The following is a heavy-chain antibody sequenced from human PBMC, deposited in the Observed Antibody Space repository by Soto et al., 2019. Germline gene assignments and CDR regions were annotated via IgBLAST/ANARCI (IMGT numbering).Heavy chain of an antibody. Sequence: GASVKVSCKASGYTFTSYAIHWVRQAPGQRLEWMGWINAGNDNTKYSQKFQGRVTITRDTSASTAYMELSSLRSEDTAVYFCARDYRSGYYWFDHWGQGTLVTVSS. CDR1: GYTFTSYA. D-gene: IGHD3-3*01. V-gene: IGHV1-3*01. J-gene: IGHJ5*02. CDR3: ARDYRSGYYWFDH. CDR2: INAGNDNT.